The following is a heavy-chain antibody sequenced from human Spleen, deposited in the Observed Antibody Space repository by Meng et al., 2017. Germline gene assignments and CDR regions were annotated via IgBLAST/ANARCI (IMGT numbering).Heavy chain of an antibody. CDR3: AREGNYHGSGSSGFCDY. V-gene: IGHV1-18*01. D-gene: IGHD3-10*01. Sequence: QVQLVQSGAEVKKPGASVKVSCKASGYTYTHYQMDWVRQAPGQGLEWMGWIHPSGNANYAQKFQGRVTMTTDTSTTTAYMEVTGLTSDDTAVYYCAREGNYHGSGSSGFCDYWGQGALVTVSS. CDR1: GYTYTHYQ. CDR2: IHPSGNA. J-gene: IGHJ4*02.